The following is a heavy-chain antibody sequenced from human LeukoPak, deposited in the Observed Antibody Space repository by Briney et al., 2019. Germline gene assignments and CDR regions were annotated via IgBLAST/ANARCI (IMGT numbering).Heavy chain of an antibody. Sequence: GGSLRLSCSASGFTLSHYWMTWVRQAPGKGLEWVASIKEDGSETYYVDSVKGRFTISRDKAKNSVYPQMNSLGGEDTAVYYCVRGGSYTFDPWGQGILVTVSS. CDR3: VRGGSYTFDP. J-gene: IGHJ5*02. CDR1: GFTLSHYW. D-gene: IGHD1-26*01. V-gene: IGHV3-7*01. CDR2: IKEDGSET.